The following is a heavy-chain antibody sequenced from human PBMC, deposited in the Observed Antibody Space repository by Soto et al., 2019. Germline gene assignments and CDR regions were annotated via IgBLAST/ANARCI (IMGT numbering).Heavy chain of an antibody. J-gene: IGHJ3*02. V-gene: IGHV4-39*01. CDR2: MSHSGGT. Sequence: SETQSLTCTVSGGSIRSSSYYWGWIRQPPGKGLEWIGEMSHSGGTHFNPSLKSRVTISVDTSKNQFSLNIYSVTAADTALYYCARVERGTVTTVVDAFDIWGPGTMVTVSS. D-gene: IGHD1-1*01. CDR3: ARVERGTVTTVVDAFDI. CDR1: GGSIRSSSYY.